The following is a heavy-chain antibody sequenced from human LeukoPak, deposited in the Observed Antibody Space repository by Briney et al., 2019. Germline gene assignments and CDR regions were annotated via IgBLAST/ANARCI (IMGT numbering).Heavy chain of an antibody. CDR1: GFTFSSYA. D-gene: IGHD3-22*01. V-gene: IGHV3-74*01. J-gene: IGHJ4*02. CDR2: IKTDGSST. CDR3: ARESYSSGSYYFDY. Sequence: PGGSLRLSCAASGFTFSSYAMSWVRQAPGKGLVWVSRIKTDGSSTSYADSVKGRFTISRDNAKNTLYLQMNTLRAEDTAVYFCARESYSSGSYYFDYWGQGTLVTVSS.